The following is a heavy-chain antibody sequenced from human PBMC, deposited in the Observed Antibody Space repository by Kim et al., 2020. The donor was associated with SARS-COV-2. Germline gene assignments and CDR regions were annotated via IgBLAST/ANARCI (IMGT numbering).Heavy chain of an antibody. CDR1: GFTFSSYG. D-gene: IGHD1-26*01. V-gene: IGHV3-33*01. Sequence: WGSLRLSCAASGFTFSSYGMHWVRQAPGKGLEWVAVIWSDGSIEYYADSVKGRFTISRDNSRNTLYLQMNSLRADDTAVYYCARDAGSTGSYEDYWGQGTLVTVSS. J-gene: IGHJ4*02. CDR2: IWSDGSIE. CDR3: ARDAGSTGSYEDY.